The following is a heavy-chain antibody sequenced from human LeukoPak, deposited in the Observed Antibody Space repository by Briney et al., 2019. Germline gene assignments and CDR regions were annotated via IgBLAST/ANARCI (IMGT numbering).Heavy chain of an antibody. J-gene: IGHJ4*02. CDR2: ISGGGVTT. CDR1: GFTSIAYA. V-gene: IGHV3-23*01. Sequence: GGSLRLSCVGSGFTSIAYALTWARQAPGKGLEWVSGISGGGVTTYYADSVKGRFTISRDNSKNTLYLQMNSLRAEDTAVYYCARDYRDFWSGYYLTYYFDYWGQGTLVTVSS. CDR3: ARDYRDFWSGYYLTYYFDY. D-gene: IGHD3-3*01.